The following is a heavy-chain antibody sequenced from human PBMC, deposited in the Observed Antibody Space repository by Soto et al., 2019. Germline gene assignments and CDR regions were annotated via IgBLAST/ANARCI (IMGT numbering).Heavy chain of an antibody. D-gene: IGHD3-16*01. Sequence: ASVKVSCKASGYTFTSYYMHWVRQAPGQGLEWMGIINPSGGSTSYAQKFQGRVTMTRDTSTSTVYMELSSLRSEDTAVYYCARDPSDYIWGSSWGRFDPWGQGTLVTVSS. CDR2: INPSGGST. J-gene: IGHJ5*02. V-gene: IGHV1-46*03. CDR3: ARDPSDYIWGSSWGRFDP. CDR1: GYTFTSYY.